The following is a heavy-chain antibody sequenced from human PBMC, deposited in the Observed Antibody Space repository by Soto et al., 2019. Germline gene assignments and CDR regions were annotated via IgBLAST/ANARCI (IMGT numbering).Heavy chain of an antibody. CDR3: GKVSALAGASIDY. CDR2: ISYDGNSK. V-gene: IGHV3-30*18. CDR1: GFTFSGYG. Sequence: QVQLVESGGGVVQPGRSLRLSCVGSGFTFSGYGIHWVRQAPGKGLEWMGLISYDGNSKYYADSVKGRFTLSRDNSKNTVYLQLNSVRAEDTALYYCGKVSALAGASIDYWGQGTLVTVSS. J-gene: IGHJ4*02. D-gene: IGHD1-26*01.